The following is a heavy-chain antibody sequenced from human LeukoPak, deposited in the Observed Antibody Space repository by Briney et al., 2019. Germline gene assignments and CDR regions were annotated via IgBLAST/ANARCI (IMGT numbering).Heavy chain of an antibody. Sequence: GGSLRLSCAASGFTFSSYWMSWVRQAPGKGLEWVSSISSSSSYIYYADSVKGRFTISRDNAKNSLYLQMNSLRAEDTAVYYCARGYSSSWYQYYFDYWGQGTLVTVSS. CDR3: ARGYSSSWYQYYFDY. D-gene: IGHD6-13*01. CDR1: GFTFSSYW. J-gene: IGHJ4*02. V-gene: IGHV3-21*01. CDR2: ISSSSSYI.